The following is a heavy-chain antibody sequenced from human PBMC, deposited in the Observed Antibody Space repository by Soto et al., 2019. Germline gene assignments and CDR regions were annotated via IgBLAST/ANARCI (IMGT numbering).Heavy chain of an antibody. Sequence: ASVKVSCKASGYTFTGYYMHWVRQAPGQGLEWMGWINPNSGGTNYAQKFQGRVTMTRDTSISTAYMELSRLRSDDTAVYYCARDPLYYDFWSGYSTYYYYGMDVWGQGTTVTVSS. V-gene: IGHV1-2*02. J-gene: IGHJ6*02. CDR3: ARDPLYYDFWSGYSTYYYYGMDV. D-gene: IGHD3-3*01. CDR1: GYTFTGYY. CDR2: INPNSGGT.